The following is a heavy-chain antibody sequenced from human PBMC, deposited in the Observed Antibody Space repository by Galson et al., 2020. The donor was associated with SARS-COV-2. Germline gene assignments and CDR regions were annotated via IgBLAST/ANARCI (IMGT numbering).Heavy chain of an antibody. CDR3: ARERASIAAAGTGGIGNYYYGMDV. CDR2: ISSSGSTI. V-gene: IGHV3-11*01. Sequence: TGGSLRLSCAASGFTFSDYYMSWIRHAPGKGLEWVSYISSSGSTIYYADSVKGRFTISRDHAKHSLYLQMNSLRAEDTAVYYCARERASIAAAGTGGIGNYYYGMDVWGQGTTVTV. CDR1: GFTFSDYY. D-gene: IGHD6-13*01. J-gene: IGHJ6*02.